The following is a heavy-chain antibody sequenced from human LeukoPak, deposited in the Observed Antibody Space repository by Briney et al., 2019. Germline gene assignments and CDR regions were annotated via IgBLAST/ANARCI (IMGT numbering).Heavy chain of an antibody. D-gene: IGHD3-10*01. CDR3: ARDGSGSYRAIDY. V-gene: IGHV1-18*04. J-gene: IGHJ4*02. Sequence: GASVKVSCKASGYTFINNWMHWVRQAPGQGLEWMGWISAYNGNTNYAQKLQGRVTMTTDTSTSTAYMELRSLRSDDTAVYYCARDGSGSYRAIDYWGQGTLVTVSS. CDR2: ISAYNGNT. CDR1: GYTFINNW.